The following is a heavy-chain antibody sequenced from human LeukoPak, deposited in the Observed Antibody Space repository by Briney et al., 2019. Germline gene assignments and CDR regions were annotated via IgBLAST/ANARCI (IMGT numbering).Heavy chain of an antibody. J-gene: IGHJ4*02. V-gene: IGHV3-30*03. CDR1: GFTFSSYG. CDR2: ISYDGSNK. CDR3: ARVGSRYCSGANCYDGF. Sequence: GGSLRLPCAASGFTFSSYGMHWVRQAPGKGLEWVAVISYDGSNKYYADSVKGRFTISRDNSKNTLYLQMNNLRAEDTAIYYCARVGSRYCSGANCYDGFWGQGTLVSVSS. D-gene: IGHD2-15*01.